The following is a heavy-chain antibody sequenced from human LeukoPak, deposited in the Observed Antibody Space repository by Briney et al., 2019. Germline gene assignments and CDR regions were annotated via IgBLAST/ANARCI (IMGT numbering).Heavy chain of an antibody. J-gene: IGHJ4*02. Sequence: GGSLRLSCAASGFTFGSYAMSWVRQTPGKGLEWASSISGNGGATYYPDSVKGRFTISRDNSKSTLYLQMNSLRAEDTAVYYCAKCSGYRWTFDYWGQGTLVTVSS. D-gene: IGHD3-16*02. CDR3: AKCSGYRWTFDY. V-gene: IGHV3-23*01. CDR2: ISGNGGAT. CDR1: GFTFGSYA.